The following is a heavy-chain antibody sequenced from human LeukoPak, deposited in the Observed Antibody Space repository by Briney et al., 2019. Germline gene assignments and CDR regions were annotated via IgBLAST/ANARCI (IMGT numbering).Heavy chain of an antibody. CDR3: ARGIYFQH. Sequence: PGGSLRLSCAASGFTFSSYSMNWVRQAPGKGLEWVSSISGSSSYIYYADSVKGRFTISRDNAKNSLYLQMNSLRAEDTAVYYCARGIYFQHWGQGTLVTVSS. J-gene: IGHJ1*01. CDR2: ISGSSSYI. CDR1: GFTFSSYS. V-gene: IGHV3-21*01.